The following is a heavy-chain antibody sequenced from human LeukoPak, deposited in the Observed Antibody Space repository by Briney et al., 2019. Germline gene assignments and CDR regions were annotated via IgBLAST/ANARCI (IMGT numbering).Heavy chain of an antibody. CDR3: ARASYDILTGYPHFDY. Sequence: ASVKVSCKASGYTFTSYYMHWVPQAPGQGLEWMGIINPSGGSTSYTQKFQGRVTMTRDTSTSTVYMELSSLRSEDTAVYYCARASYDILTGYPHFDYWGQGTLVTVSS. D-gene: IGHD3-9*01. CDR1: GYTFTSYY. V-gene: IGHV1-46*01. CDR2: INPSGGST. J-gene: IGHJ4*02.